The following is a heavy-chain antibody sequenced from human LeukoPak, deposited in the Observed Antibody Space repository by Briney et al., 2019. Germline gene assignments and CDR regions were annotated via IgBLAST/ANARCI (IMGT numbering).Heavy chain of an antibody. V-gene: IGHV4-59*02. CDR3: ARVYGAGYDFRGAFDI. D-gene: IGHD5-12*01. CDR2: VYYSGST. CDR1: GFTVSSNY. Sequence: PGGSLRLSCAASGFTVSSNYMSWIRQPPGKGLEWIGYVYYSGSTNYNPSLKSRVTISVDTSKNQFSLKLSSVTAADTAVYYCARVYGAGYDFRGAFDIWGQGTMVTVSS. J-gene: IGHJ3*02.